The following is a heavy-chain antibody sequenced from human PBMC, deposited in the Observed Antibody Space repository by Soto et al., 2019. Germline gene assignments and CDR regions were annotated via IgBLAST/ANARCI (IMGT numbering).Heavy chain of an antibody. D-gene: IGHD1-1*01. CDR2: SSDDGSTA. V-gene: IGHV3-74*01. CDR3: ARGPRVSSTGTGDH. J-gene: IGHJ4*02. CDR1: DITFSAYW. Sequence: GGSRRLSCAVSDITFSAYWMHWVRQGPGKGLPALFRSSDDGSTATSADSVQGRFVISSNNPMNRLYLEMNTLRVDASGLYYCARGPRVSSTGTGDHWGRGTLVTVSS.